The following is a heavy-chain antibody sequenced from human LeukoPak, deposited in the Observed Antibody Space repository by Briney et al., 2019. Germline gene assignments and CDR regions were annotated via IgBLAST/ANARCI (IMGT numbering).Heavy chain of an antibody. Sequence: PSQTLSLTCAVSGRSISSGGYSWSWIRQPPEKGLEWIGYIYHSGSTYYNPSLKSRVTISVDRSKNQFSLKLSSVTAADTAVYFCARRPGYDILTGSAATLYFDYWGQGTLVTVSS. J-gene: IGHJ4*02. V-gene: IGHV4-30-2*01. D-gene: IGHD3-9*01. CDR2: IYHSGST. CDR1: GRSISSGGYS. CDR3: ARRPGYDILTGSAATLYFDY.